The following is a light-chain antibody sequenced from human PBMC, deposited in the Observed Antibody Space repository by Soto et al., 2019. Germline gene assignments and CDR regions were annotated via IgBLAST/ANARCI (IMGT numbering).Light chain of an antibody. J-gene: IGLJ3*02. Sequence: QSVLTQPPSVSAAPGQKVTISCSGGNSNIGSNYVSWFQRIPGTAPKLLIYEDYKRPSGIPDRFSGSKSGTSATLGITGLQTGDEADYYCGTWDSCLSADWVFGGGTKLTVL. V-gene: IGLV1-51*02. CDR1: NSNIGSNY. CDR2: EDY. CDR3: GTWDSCLSADWV.